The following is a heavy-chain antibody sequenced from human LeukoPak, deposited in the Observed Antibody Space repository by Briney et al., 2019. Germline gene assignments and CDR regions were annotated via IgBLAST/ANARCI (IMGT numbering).Heavy chain of an antibody. V-gene: IGHV3-30*02. CDR2: IRYDGSNK. CDR1: GFTFSSYG. J-gene: IGHJ6*03. Sequence: PGGSLRLSCAASGFTFSSYGMHWVRQAPGKGLEWVAFIRYDGSNKYYVDSVKGRFTISRDNSKNTLYLQMNSLRAEDTAVYYCAKIGFFSDFYYYYYMDVWAKGTTVTISS. CDR3: AKIGFFSDFYYYYYMDV. D-gene: IGHD2/OR15-2a*01.